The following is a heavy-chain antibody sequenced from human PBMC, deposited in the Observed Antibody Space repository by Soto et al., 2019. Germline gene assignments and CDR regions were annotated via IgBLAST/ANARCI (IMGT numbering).Heavy chain of an antibody. V-gene: IGHV1-69*02. CDR2: IIPILGIA. D-gene: IGHD4-17*01. CDR3: ARSQKRTYGVYGAFDI. CDR1: GGTFSSYT. J-gene: IGHJ3*02. Sequence: QVQLVQSGAEVKKPGSSVKVSCKASGGTFSSYTISWVRQAPGQGLEWMGRIIPILGIANYAQKFQGRVTITADKSTSTAYMELSSLRSEDTAVYYCARSQKRTYGVYGAFDIWGQGTMVTVSS.